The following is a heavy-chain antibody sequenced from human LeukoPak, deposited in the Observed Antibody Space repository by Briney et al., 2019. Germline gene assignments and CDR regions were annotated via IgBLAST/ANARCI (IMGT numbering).Heavy chain of an antibody. CDR3: ARGLRYFDWLLGEKYYFDY. CDR2: IYYSGST. CDR1: GGSISSGDYY. D-gene: IGHD3-9*01. V-gene: IGHV4-30-4*08. Sequence: SETLSLTCTVSGGSISSGDYYWSWIRQPPGKGLEWIGYIYYSGSTYYNPSLKSRVTISVDTSKNQFSLKLSSVTAADTAVYYCARGLRYFDWLLGEKYYFDYWGQGTLVTVSS. J-gene: IGHJ4*02.